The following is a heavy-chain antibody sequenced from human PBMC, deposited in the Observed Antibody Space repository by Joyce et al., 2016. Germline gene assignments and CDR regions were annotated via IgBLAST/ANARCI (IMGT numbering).Heavy chain of an antibody. D-gene: IGHD3-16*02. CDR3: ARDRVRADY. CDR1: GFTFSNYG. CDR2: IWYDGSNK. J-gene: IGHJ4*02. V-gene: IGHV3-33*01. Sequence: QVQLVESGGGVVQPGRSLRLSCAASGFTFSNYGMQWVRQAPGKGLEWVAAIWYDGSNKYYSDSVKGRFTISRDNSKNTLYLQMNSLRAEDMAVYYCARDRVRADYWGQGILVTVSS.